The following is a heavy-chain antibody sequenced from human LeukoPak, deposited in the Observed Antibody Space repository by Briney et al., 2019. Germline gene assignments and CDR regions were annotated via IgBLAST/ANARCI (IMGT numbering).Heavy chain of an antibody. CDR2: INSDGSST. D-gene: IGHD5-12*01. CDR1: GITVSSNY. Sequence: GGSQRLSCAASGITVSSNYMSWVRQAPGKGLVWVSRINSDGSSTSYADSVKGRLTISRDNATNTLYLQMNSLRVEDTAVYYCARGDGYAQRDWGQGTLVTVPS. J-gene: IGHJ4*02. CDR3: ARGDGYAQRD. V-gene: IGHV3-74*01.